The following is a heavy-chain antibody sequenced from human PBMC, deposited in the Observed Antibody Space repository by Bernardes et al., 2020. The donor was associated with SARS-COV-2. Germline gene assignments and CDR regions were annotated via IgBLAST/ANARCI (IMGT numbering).Heavy chain of an antibody. CDR2: IYTSGST. V-gene: IGHV4-4*07. CDR1: GGSISSYY. J-gene: IGHJ6*03. Sequence: SETLSLTCTVSGGSISSYYWSWIRQPAGKGLEWIGRIYTSGSTNYNPSLKSRVTMSVDTSKNQFSLKLSSVTAADTAVYYCARVGSYCSSTSCQYGGYYYYMDVWGKGTTVTVSS. D-gene: IGHD2-2*01. CDR3: ARVGSYCSSTSCQYGGYYYYMDV.